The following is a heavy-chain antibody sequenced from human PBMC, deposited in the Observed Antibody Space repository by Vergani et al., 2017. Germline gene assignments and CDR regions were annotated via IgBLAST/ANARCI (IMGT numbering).Heavy chain of an antibody. J-gene: IGHJ4*02. D-gene: IGHD3-16*02. CDR1: GYTFTSYG. V-gene: IGHV1-46*01. Sequence: QVQLVQSGAEVKKPGASVKVSCKASGYTFTSYGISWVRQAPGQGLEWMGIINPSGGSTSYAQKSQGRVTISADKSISTAYLQWSSLKASDTAMYYCARMELSRGYPPGDYWGQGTLVTVSS. CDR2: INPSGGST. CDR3: ARMELSRGYPPGDY.